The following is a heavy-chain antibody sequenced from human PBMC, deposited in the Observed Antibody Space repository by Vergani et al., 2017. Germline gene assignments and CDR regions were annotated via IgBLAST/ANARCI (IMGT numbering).Heavy chain of an antibody. J-gene: IGHJ2*01. CDR2: IDPSDSYT. CDR3: ARLHNLRYWYFDL. CDR1: GYSFTNYW. V-gene: IGHV5-10-1*03. Sequence: EVQLVQSGAEVKKPGASLRISCKGSGYSFTNYWISWVLQMPGKGLEWMGRIDPSDSYTNYSPSFQGHVTISADKSISTAYRQWSSLKASDTAMYYCARLHNLRYWYFDLWGRGTLVTVSS.